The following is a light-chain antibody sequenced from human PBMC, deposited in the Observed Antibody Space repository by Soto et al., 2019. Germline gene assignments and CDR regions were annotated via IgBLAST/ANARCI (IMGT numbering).Light chain of an antibody. CDR3: SSYTSSSPYV. Sequence: QSVLTQPASVSGSPGQSITISCTGTSSDVGGYKYVSWYQLHPGKAPKLMIYEVSNRPSGISNRFSASKSGNTASLTISGLQAEDEADYYCSSYTSSSPYVFGTGTKVTVL. CDR2: EVS. V-gene: IGLV2-14*01. CDR1: SSDVGGYKY. J-gene: IGLJ1*01.